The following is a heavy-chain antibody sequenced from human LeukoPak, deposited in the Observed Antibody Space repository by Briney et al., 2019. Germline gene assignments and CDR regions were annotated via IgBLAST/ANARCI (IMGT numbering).Heavy chain of an antibody. CDR2: ISHSNHYI. CDR3: AKDWGGYQLLKGLDY. J-gene: IGHJ4*02. V-gene: IGHV3-21*01. Sequence: GGSLRLSCAASGFTFSTYTMNWVRQAPGKGLEWVSSISHSNHYIYYADSVKGRFTISRDNAKNSLSLQMNSLRAEDTAVYYGAKDWGGYQLLKGLDYWGRGPWSPSPQ. CDR1: GFTFSTYT. D-gene: IGHD2-2*01.